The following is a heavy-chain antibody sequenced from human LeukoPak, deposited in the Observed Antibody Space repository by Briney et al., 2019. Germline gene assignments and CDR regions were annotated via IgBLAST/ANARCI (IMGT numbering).Heavy chain of an antibody. V-gene: IGHV4-38-2*02. D-gene: IGHD2-2*02. J-gene: IGHJ5*02. CDR3: ARKYQLLYRGFRWFDP. Sequence: KTSETLSLTCTVSGYSISSGYYWGWIRQPPGKGLEWIWSIYRSGSTYYNPSLKSRVTISVDTSKNQFSLKLSSVTAADTAVYYCARKYQLLYRGFRWFDPWGQGTLVTVSS. CDR1: GYSISSGYY. CDR2: IYRSGST.